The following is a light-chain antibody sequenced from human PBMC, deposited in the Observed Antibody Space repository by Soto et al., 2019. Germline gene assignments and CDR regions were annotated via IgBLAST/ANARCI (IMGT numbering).Light chain of an antibody. CDR2: SNN. CDR1: SSNIGTNY. V-gene: IGLV1-47*02. CDR3: AAWDDSLRGPV. J-gene: IGLJ2*01. Sequence: QSVLTQSPSASGTPGQRVSISCSGSSSNIGTNYVYWYQQLPGTAPKLLIYSNNQRPSGVPDRFSGSKSGTSASLAISGLRSEDEADYYCAAWDDSLRGPVFGGGTKVTVL.